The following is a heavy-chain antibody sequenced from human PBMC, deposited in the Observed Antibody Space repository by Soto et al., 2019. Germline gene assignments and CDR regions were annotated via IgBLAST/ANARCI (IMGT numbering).Heavy chain of an antibody. CDR1: GGSVSGGSSY. CDR3: PREPCRAGTGVVVAGLGEWGMDV. CDR2: IHYSGST. J-gene: IGHJ6*02. V-gene: IGHV4-61*01. D-gene: IGHD2-15*01. Sequence: PSETLSLGCTVSGGSVSGGSSYWIWIRQPPGRGREWIGYIHYSGSTNYNPSLKSRVTISLDTSRNQFSLNLRSVTAADTAFYYCPREPCRAGTGVVVAGLGEWGMDVWGQGTTVTVS.